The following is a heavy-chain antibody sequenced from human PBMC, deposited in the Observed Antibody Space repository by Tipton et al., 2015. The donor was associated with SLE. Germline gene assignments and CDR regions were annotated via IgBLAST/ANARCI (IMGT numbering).Heavy chain of an antibody. D-gene: IGHD1-26*01. J-gene: IGHJ4*02. CDR2: ISSSSSYI. V-gene: IGHV3-21*03. CDR1: GFTFSSYS. CDR3: ARVGAGLPRD. Sequence: GSLRLSCAAPGFTFSSYSMNWVRQAPGKGLEWVSSISSSSSYIYYADSVKGRFTISRDNAKNSLYLQMNSLRAEDTAVYYCARVGAGLPRDWGQGTLVTVSS.